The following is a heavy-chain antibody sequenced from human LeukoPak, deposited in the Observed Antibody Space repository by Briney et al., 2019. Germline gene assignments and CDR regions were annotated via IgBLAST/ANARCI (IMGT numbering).Heavy chain of an antibody. CDR3: AKALMVRGVIPYYYGMDV. D-gene: IGHD3-10*01. Sequence: PGGSLRLSCAASGFTFSSYAMSWVRQAPGKGLEWVSAISGSGGSTYYADSVKGRFTISRDNSKNTLYLQMNSLRAEDTAVYCCAKALMVRGVIPYYYGMDVWGKGTTVTVSS. J-gene: IGHJ6*04. CDR1: GFTFSSYA. V-gene: IGHV3-23*01. CDR2: ISGSGGST.